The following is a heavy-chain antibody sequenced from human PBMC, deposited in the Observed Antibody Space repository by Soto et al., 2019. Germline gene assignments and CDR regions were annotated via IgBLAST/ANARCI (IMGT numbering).Heavy chain of an antibody. CDR1: GYSFTSYW. V-gene: IGHV5-51*01. J-gene: IGHJ6*02. CDR2: IYPGDSDT. D-gene: IGHD6-19*01. Sequence: GESLKISCKGSGYSFTSYWIGWVRQMPGKGLEWMGIIYPGDSDTRYSPSFQGQVTSSADKSISTAYLQWSSLKASDTAMYYCARYKAVAGPAYYYYGMDVWGQGTTVTVSS. CDR3: ARYKAVAGPAYYYYGMDV.